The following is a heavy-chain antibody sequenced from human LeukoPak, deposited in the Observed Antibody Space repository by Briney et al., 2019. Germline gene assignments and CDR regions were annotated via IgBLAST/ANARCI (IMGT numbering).Heavy chain of an antibody. Sequence: GGSLRLSCAASGFTFSSYSMNWVRQAPGKGLEWVSSISSSSSYIYYADSLKGRFTISRDNAKNSLYLQMNSLRAEDTAVYYCARDTYSRYWGQGTLVTVSS. CDR2: ISSSSSYI. V-gene: IGHV3-21*01. CDR3: ARDTYSRY. J-gene: IGHJ4*02. D-gene: IGHD2-21*01. CDR1: GFTFSSYS.